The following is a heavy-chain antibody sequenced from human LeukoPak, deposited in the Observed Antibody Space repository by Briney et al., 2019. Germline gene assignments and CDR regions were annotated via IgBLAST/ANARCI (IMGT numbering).Heavy chain of an antibody. Sequence: GGSLRLSCAASGFTFSGYWMHWVRQAPGKGLVWVSRINSDGYSTAYADSVKGRFTISRDNAKNTLYLQMNSLRAEDTAVYYCVRLVAVPDAYFDYWGQGTLATVSS. CDR1: GFTFSGYW. J-gene: IGHJ4*02. D-gene: IGHD2-2*01. CDR3: VRLVAVPDAYFDY. CDR2: INSDGYST. V-gene: IGHV3-74*01.